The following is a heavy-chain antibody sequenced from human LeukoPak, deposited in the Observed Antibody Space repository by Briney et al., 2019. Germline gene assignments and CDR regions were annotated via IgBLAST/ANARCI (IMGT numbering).Heavy chain of an antibody. CDR2: IIPIFGTA. Sequence: SVKVSCKASGGTFSSYAISWVRQAPGQGLEWMGGIIPIFGTANYAQKFQGRVTITADESTSTAYMELSSLRSEDTAVYYCARAADYYDSSGYGEPPYYFDYWGQGTLVTVSS. CDR1: GGTFSSYA. J-gene: IGHJ4*02. V-gene: IGHV1-69*13. D-gene: IGHD3-22*01. CDR3: ARAADYYDSSGYGEPPYYFDY.